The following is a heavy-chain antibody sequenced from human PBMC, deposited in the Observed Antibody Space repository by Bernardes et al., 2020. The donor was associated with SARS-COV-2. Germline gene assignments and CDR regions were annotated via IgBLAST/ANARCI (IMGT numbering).Heavy chain of an antibody. Sequence: SETLSLTCTVSGGSISSGGYYWSWIRQHPGKGLEWIGYIYYSGSTYYNPSLKSRVTISVDTSKNQFSLKLSSVTAADTAVYYCARSRWLQGDDYWGQGTLVTVSS. CDR1: GGSISSGGYY. V-gene: IGHV4-31*03. J-gene: IGHJ4*02. CDR3: ARSRWLQGDDY. D-gene: IGHD5-12*01. CDR2: IYYSGST.